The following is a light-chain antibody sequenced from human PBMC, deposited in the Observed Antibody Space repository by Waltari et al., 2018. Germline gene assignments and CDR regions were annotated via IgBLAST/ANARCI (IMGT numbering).Light chain of an antibody. CDR3: QQYHSVPFT. CDR1: QSVVFNSNNKNY. J-gene: IGKJ4*01. CDR2: GAS. V-gene: IGKV4-1*01. Sequence: DIVMTQSPHALAVSLDERAAINCKSSQSVVFNSNNKNYRTWYQKKPGQPPKLLIYGASTRDAGVPDRFSGSWSETDFTLTISSLQPEDVAVYYCQQYHSVPFTFGGGTKVEIQ.